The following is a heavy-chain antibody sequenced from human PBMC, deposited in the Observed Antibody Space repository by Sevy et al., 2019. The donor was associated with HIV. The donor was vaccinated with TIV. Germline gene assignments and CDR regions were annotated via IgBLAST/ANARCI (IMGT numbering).Heavy chain of an antibody. Sequence: GGSLRLSCAASGFTFSNYGIHWVRQAPGKGLEWVAFIRCDGSNESYLDSVKGRFTISRDNSKSTLYLQMNSLSAEDTAVYYCAKDRKVLLVVYAIPFDALDIWGQGTMVTVSS. CDR3: AKDRKVLLVVYAIPFDALDI. CDR2: IRCDGSNE. V-gene: IGHV3-30*02. CDR1: GFTFSNYG. D-gene: IGHD2-8*02. J-gene: IGHJ3*02.